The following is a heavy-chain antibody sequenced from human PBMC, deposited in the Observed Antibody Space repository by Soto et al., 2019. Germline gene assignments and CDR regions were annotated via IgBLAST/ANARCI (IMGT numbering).Heavy chain of an antibody. Sequence: QVQLVQSGAEVKKPGASVKVSCKASGYTFTSYYMHWVRHAPGQGLEWMGIINPSGGSTSYAQKFQGRVTMTRDTSTSTVYMELSSLRSEDTAVYYCARESNCGGDCYYFDYWGQGTLVTVSS. D-gene: IGHD2-21*02. CDR2: INPSGGST. J-gene: IGHJ4*02. CDR3: ARESNCGGDCYYFDY. V-gene: IGHV1-46*01. CDR1: GYTFTSYY.